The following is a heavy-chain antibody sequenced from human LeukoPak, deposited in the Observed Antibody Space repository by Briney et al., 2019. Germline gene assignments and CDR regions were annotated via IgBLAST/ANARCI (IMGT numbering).Heavy chain of an antibody. V-gene: IGHV4-4*02. D-gene: IGHD6-25*01. CDR2: IYHSGRT. CDR1: GGSISSSTW. Sequence: PSETLSLTCTVSGGSISSSTWWSWVRQPPGKGLEWIGEIYHSGRTNFNPSLKSRVTISVDKSKNQFSLRLNSVTAADTAVYYRAKATATTPEATLAFDIWGQGTMVTVSS. J-gene: IGHJ3*02. CDR3: AKATATTPEATLAFDI.